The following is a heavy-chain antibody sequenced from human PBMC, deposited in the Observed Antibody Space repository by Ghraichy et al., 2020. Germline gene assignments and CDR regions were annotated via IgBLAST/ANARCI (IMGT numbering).Heavy chain of an antibody. CDR3: ARDSSSSSYLFDP. J-gene: IGHJ5*02. D-gene: IGHD6-6*01. CDR1: GYTFTSFG. Sequence: ASVKVSCKASGYTFTSFGISWVRQAPGQGLEWMGWISAYNGNTDYAQKLQGRVTMTSDTSTRTAYMELRSLRSDDTAVYYCARDSSSSSYLFDPWGQGTLVTVSS. V-gene: IGHV1-18*04. CDR2: ISAYNGNT.